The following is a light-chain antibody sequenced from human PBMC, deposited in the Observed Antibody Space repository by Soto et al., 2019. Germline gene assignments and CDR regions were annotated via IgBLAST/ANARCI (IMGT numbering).Light chain of an antibody. CDR1: QSISNH. Sequence: IQMTQSPSSLSAIAGDRVIITCRASQSISNHLNWYQQKPGKAPKLLIYAASTLQSGVPSRFSGSGSGTDFTLTISSLQPEDFATYYCQQLNSYSITFGQGTRLEI. J-gene: IGKJ5*01. CDR3: QQLNSYSIT. V-gene: IGKV1-17*01. CDR2: AAS.